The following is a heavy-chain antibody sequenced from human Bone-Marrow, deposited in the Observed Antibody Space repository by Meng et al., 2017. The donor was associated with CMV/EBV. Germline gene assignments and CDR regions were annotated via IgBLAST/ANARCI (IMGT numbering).Heavy chain of an antibody. J-gene: IGHJ4*02. CDR1: GFTFGSYE. CDR2: ISSSGTTI. Sequence: GESLKISCVASGFTFGSYEMNWVRQAPGKGLEWVSYISSSGTTIYYADSVKGRFTISRDNAKNSLYLQMNSLRAEDTAVYYCARDSIHCSSTSCYIDYWGQGTLVTVSS. CDR3: ARDSIHCSSTSCYIDY. D-gene: IGHD2-2*01. V-gene: IGHV3-48*03.